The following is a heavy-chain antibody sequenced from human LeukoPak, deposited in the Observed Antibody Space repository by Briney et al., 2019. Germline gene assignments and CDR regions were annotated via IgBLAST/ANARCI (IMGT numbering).Heavy chain of an antibody. Sequence: AGGSLRLSCAASGFTFSSYSMNWVRQAPGKGLEWVSSISSSSSYIYYADSVKGRFTISRDNAKNSLYLQMNSLRAKDTAVYYCARDKRYFDWLLPPDAFDIWGQGTMVTVSS. V-gene: IGHV3-21*01. D-gene: IGHD3-9*01. CDR1: GFTFSSYS. J-gene: IGHJ3*02. CDR3: ARDKRYFDWLLPPDAFDI. CDR2: ISSSSSYI.